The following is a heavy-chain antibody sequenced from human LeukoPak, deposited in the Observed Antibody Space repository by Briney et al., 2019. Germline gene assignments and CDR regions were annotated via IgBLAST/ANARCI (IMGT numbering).Heavy chain of an antibody. CDR3: VRGDSREL. CDR2: IGRSSIDK. Sequence: GGSLRLSCAASGLTFNTFTMNWVRQAPGKGLEWVSSIGRSSIDKYYADSVRGRFTISRDNAKNSLYVQMSSLRAEDTAVYYCVRGDSRELWGQGTLVTVSS. J-gene: IGHJ4*02. CDR1: GLTFNTFT. D-gene: IGHD3-22*01. V-gene: IGHV3-21*01.